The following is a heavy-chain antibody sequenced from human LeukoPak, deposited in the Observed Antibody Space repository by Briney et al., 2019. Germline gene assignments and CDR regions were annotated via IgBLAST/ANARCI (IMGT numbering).Heavy chain of an antibody. D-gene: IGHD5-12*01. Sequence: ASVKVSCKASGGTFSSYAISWVRQAPGQGLEWMGGIIPIFGTANYAQKFQGRVTITADESTSTAYMELSSLRSEDTAVYYCARVHSGYDNYYYYYMDVWGKGTTVTVSS. CDR1: GGTFSSYA. CDR3: ARVHSGYDNYYYYYMDV. CDR2: IIPIFGTA. J-gene: IGHJ6*03. V-gene: IGHV1-69*01.